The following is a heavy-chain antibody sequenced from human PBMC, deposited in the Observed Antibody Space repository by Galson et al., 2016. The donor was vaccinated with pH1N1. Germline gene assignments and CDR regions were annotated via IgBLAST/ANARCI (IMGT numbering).Heavy chain of an antibody. D-gene: IGHD3-10*01. CDR2: FSISGGT. CDR3: ARDHYFGLGIHY. V-gene: IGHV4-61*02. J-gene: IGHJ4*02. CDR1: GGAISTGSYY. Sequence: TLSLTCTVSGGAISTGSYYWGWVRQPAGKGLEWIGRFSISGGTNYNSSLRSRVTISFDTSKNQFSLELTSVTAADTAVYYCARDHYFGLGIHYWGQGIQVTVS.